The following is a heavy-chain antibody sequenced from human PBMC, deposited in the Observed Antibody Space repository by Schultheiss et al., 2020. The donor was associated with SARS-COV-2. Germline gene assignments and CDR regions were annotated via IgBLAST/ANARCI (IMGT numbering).Heavy chain of an antibody. CDR1: GGSISSGGYY. D-gene: IGHD3-22*01. CDR3: ARDGLGYGMDV. Sequence: SETLSLTCTVSGGSISSGGYYWSWIRQHPGKGLEWIGYIYYSGSTYYNPSLKSRVTISVDTSKNQFSLKLSSVTAADTAVYYCARDGLGYGMDVWGQGTTVTVSS. V-gene: IGHV4-31*03. CDR2: IYYSGST. J-gene: IGHJ6*02.